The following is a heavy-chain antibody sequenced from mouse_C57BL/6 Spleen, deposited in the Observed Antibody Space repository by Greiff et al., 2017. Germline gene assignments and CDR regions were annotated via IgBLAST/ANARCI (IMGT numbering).Heavy chain of an antibody. Sequence: QVQLQQPGTELVKPGASVKLSCKASGYTFTSYWMHWVKQRPGQGLEWIGNINPSNGGTNYNEKFKSKATLTVDKSYSTAYMQLSSLTSEDSAVYYCARRGGYDAPYYAMDYWGQGTSVTGSS. CDR3: ARRGGYDAPYYAMDY. CDR2: INPSNGGT. J-gene: IGHJ4*01. D-gene: IGHD2-2*01. V-gene: IGHV1-53*01. CDR1: GYTFTSYW.